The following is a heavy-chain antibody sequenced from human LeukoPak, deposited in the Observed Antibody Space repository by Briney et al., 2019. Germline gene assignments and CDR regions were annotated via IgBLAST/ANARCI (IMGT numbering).Heavy chain of an antibody. CDR2: MYTSGST. J-gene: IGHJ4*02. CDR1: GGSISTYY. V-gene: IGHV4-4*07. D-gene: IGHD2-21*02. Sequence: SETLSLTCTVSGGSISTYYWSWIRQPAGKGLEWIGRMYTSGSTNYNPSLKSRVTISVDRSKNQFSLKLSSVTAADTAVYYCARGAYCGGDCSYFDCWGQGTLVTVSS. CDR3: ARGAYCGGDCSYFDC.